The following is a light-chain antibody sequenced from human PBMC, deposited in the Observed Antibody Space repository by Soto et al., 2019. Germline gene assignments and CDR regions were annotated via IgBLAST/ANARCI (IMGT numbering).Light chain of an antibody. CDR2: DAS. CDR3: QQYDNLPRYT. CDR1: QDISNY. J-gene: IGKJ2*01. V-gene: IGKV1-33*01. Sequence: DIQMTQSPSSLSASVGDRVTITCQASQDISNYLNWYQQKPGEAPKLLIYDASNSETGVPSRFSGSGSGTDFTFTISSLQPEDIATYYCQQYDNLPRYTFGQGTKLEIK.